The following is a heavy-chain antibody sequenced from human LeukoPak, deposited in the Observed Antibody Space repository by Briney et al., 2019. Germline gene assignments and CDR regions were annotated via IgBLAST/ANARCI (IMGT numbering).Heavy chain of an antibody. J-gene: IGHJ4*02. CDR3: ARDDCSGGSCYSDY. CDR1: GGTFSSYT. Sequence: SVKVSCKASGGTFSSYTISWVRQAPGQGLEWMGRIIPILGIANYAQKFQGRVTITADKSTSTAYMELSSLRSEDTAVYYCARDDCSGGSCYSDYWGQGTLVTVSS. D-gene: IGHD2-15*01. V-gene: IGHV1-69*04. CDR2: IIPILGIA.